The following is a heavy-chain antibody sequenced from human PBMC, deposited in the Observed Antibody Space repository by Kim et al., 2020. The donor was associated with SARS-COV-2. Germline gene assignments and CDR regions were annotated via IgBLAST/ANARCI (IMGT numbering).Heavy chain of an antibody. V-gene: IGHV1-69*13. CDR1: GGTFSSYA. CDR2: IIPIFGTA. Sequence: SVKVSCKASGGTFSSYAISWVRQAPGQGLEWMGGIIPIFGTANYAQKFQGRVTITADESTSTAYMELSSLRSEDTAVYYCAHAAHLLRAPKGWGQEPWSPSPQ. CDR3: AHAAHLLRAPKG. D-gene: IGHD4-17*01. J-gene: IGHJ4*01.